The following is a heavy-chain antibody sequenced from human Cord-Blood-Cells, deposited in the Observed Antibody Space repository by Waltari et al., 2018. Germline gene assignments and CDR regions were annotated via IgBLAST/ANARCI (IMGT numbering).Heavy chain of an antibody. J-gene: IGHJ3*02. V-gene: IGHV3-21*01. Sequence: EVQLVESGGGLVKPGGSLRLSCAASGFTFSSYSMNWVRQAPGKGLEWVSSISRSSSYIYYADSVKGRFTISRDNAKNSLYLQMNSLRAEDTAVYYCAFTGGSDAFDIWGQGTMVTVSS. CDR3: AFTGGSDAFDI. CDR2: ISRSSSYI. D-gene: IGHD7-27*01. CDR1: GFTFSSYS.